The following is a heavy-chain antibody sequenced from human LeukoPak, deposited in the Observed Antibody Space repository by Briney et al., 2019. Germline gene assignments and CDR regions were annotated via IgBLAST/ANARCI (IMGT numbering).Heavy chain of an antibody. CDR2: ISGSGGST. Sequence: PGGSLRLSCAASGFTFSSYAMSWVRQAPGKGLEWVSAISGSGGSTYYADSVKGRFTISRDNSKNTLYLQMNSLRAEDTAVYYFSKALGVRGVFFPFDYWGQGTLVTVSS. D-gene: IGHD3-10*01. V-gene: IGHV3-23*01. CDR3: SKALGVRGVFFPFDY. CDR1: GFTFSSYA. J-gene: IGHJ4*02.